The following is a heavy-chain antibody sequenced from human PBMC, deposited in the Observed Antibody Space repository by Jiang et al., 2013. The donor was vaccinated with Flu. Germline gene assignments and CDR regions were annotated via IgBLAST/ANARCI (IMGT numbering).Heavy chain of an antibody. Sequence: VESGGGLVQPGGSLRLSCAASGFTFSSYAMSWVRQAPGKGLEWVSSISGTGGSTYYADSVKGRFTISRDNSKNTLYLQMNSLRAEDTAVYYCAKAIGLNAIGRWHQGFYWGQGTLVTVSS. CDR2: ISGTGGST. V-gene: IGHV3-23*04. CDR3: AKAIGLNAIGRWHQGFY. J-gene: IGHJ4*02. CDR1: GFTFSSYA. D-gene: IGHD2-2*02.